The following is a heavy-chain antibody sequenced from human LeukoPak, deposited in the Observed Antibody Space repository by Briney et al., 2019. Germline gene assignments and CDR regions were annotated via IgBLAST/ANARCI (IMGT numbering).Heavy chain of an antibody. Sequence: GGCLRLSCAASGFTFSSYAMHWVRQAPGKGVVWVSRVNGDGSSTNYADSVKGRFTISRDNAKNTLYLQMNSLRAEDTAVYYCARDGIAAVDFDYWGQGILVTVSS. CDR1: GFTFSSYA. V-gene: IGHV3-74*01. CDR3: ARDGIAAVDFDY. CDR2: VNGDGSST. J-gene: IGHJ4*02. D-gene: IGHD6-13*01.